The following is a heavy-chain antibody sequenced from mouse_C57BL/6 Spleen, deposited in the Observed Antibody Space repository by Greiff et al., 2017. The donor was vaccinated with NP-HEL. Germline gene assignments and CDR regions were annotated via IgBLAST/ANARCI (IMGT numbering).Heavy chain of an antibody. CDR1: GYTFTSYW. CDR2: IDPSDSYT. D-gene: IGHD1-1*01. J-gene: IGHJ3*01. CDR3: ARSGITTEVEGFAY. Sequence: QVQLQQPGAELVMPGASVKLSCKASGYTFTSYWMHWVKQRPGQGLEWIGEIDPSDSYTNYNQKFKGKSTLTVDKSSSTAYMQLSSLTSEDSAVYYCARSGITTEVEGFAYWGQGTLVTVSA. V-gene: IGHV1-69*01.